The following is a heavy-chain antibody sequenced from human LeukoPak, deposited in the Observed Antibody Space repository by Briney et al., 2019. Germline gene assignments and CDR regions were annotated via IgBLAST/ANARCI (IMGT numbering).Heavy chain of an antibody. CDR2: IYYSGST. CDR1: GGSISSYY. CDR3: ARGDDGAHRIDY. Sequence: SETLSLTCTVSGGSISSYYWSWIRQPPGKGLEWIGYIYYSGSTNYNPSLKSRVTISVDTSKNQFSLKLSSVTAADTAVYYCARGDDGAHRIDYWGQGTLVTVSS. J-gene: IGHJ4*02. V-gene: IGHV4-59*01. D-gene: IGHD1-1*01.